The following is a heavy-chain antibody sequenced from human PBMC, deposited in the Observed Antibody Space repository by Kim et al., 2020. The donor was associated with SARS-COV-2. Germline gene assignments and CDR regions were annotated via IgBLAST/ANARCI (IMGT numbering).Heavy chain of an antibody. V-gene: IGHV4-39*07. D-gene: IGHD5-12*01. CDR3: ARVLDGYNSSQD. Sequence: KPSLKSRVTISVDTSQNQFSLNLSSVIAADTAVYYCARVLDGYNSSQDWGPGTLVTVSS. J-gene: IGHJ4*02.